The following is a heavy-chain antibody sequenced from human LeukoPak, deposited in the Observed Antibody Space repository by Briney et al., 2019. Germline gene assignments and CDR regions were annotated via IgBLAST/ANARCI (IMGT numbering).Heavy chain of an antibody. J-gene: IGHJ4*02. Sequence: SETLSLTCTVSGGSISSYYWSWIRQPPGKGLEWIGYIYYSGSTNYNPSLKSRVTISVDTSKNQFSLKLSSVTAADTAVYYCARWAIDHYFDYWGQGTLVTVSS. CDR2: IYYSGST. D-gene: IGHD2-21*01. CDR1: GGSISSYY. CDR3: ARWAIDHYFDY. V-gene: IGHV4-59*12.